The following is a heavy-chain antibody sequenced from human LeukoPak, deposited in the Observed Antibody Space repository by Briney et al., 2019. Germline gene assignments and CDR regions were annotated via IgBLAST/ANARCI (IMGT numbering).Heavy chain of an antibody. V-gene: IGHV3-13*01. CDR2: IGTAGDT. J-gene: IGHJ4*02. D-gene: IGHD1-1*01. Sequence: VGSLRLSSAPPVFTFIDYEIQSGRQAPRKRLERVSPIGTAGDTYYTGSVKGRFTISRENAKNSLYLQMNSLRAGDTAVYYCARVAKERVGGVYYFDYWGQGTLVTVSS. CDR1: VFTFIDYE. CDR3: ARVAKERVGGVYYFDY.